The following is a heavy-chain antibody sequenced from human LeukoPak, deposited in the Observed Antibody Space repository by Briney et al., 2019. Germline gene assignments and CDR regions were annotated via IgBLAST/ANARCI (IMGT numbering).Heavy chain of an antibody. V-gene: IGHV4-34*01. CDR2: INHSGST. Sequence: SETLSLTCAVYGGSFSGYCWSWIRQPPPKGLEWIGEINHSGSTNYNPSLKSRVTISVDTSKNQFSLKLSSVTAADTAVYYCAAIAARRPLGYWGQGTLVTVSS. CDR3: AAIAARRPLGY. D-gene: IGHD6-6*01. J-gene: IGHJ4*02. CDR1: GGSFSGYC.